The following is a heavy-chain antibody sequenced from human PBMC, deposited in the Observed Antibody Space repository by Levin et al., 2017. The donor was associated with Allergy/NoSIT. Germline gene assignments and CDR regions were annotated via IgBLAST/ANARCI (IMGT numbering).Heavy chain of an antibody. D-gene: IGHD1-26*01. CDR1: GGSISSYY. J-gene: IGHJ6*02. CDR3: ARGGFGGSYPDMDV. Sequence: GSLRLSCTVSGGSISSYYWSWIRQPAGKGLEWIGRIYTSGSTNYNPSLKSRVTMSVDTSKNQFSLKLSSVTAADTAVYYCARGGFGGSYPDMDVWGQGTTVTVSS. V-gene: IGHV4-4*07. CDR2: IYTSGST.